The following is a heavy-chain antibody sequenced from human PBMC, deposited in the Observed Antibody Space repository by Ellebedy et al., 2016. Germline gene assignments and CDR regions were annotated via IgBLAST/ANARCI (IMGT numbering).Heavy chain of an antibody. Sequence: ASVQVSCXASGYTFTGYYMHWVRQAPGQGLEWMGWINPNSGGTNYAQKFQGRVTMTRDTSISTAYMELSRLRSDDTAVYYCAREQWLRGFDYWGQGTLVTVSS. D-gene: IGHD5-12*01. CDR3: AREQWLRGFDY. CDR1: GYTFTGYY. V-gene: IGHV1-2*02. J-gene: IGHJ4*02. CDR2: INPNSGGT.